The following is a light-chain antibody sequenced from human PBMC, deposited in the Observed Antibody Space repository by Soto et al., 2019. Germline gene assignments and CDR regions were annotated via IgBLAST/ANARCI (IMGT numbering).Light chain of an antibody. Sequence: QSALTQPASVSGSPGQSITISCTGTSSDIGIFNYVSWYQQHPGKAPKLIIYEVTNRPSGVSDRFSGSKSGNTASLNISGLQPDDEADYYCSSYTSSSTLVVFGGGTKLTVL. V-gene: IGLV2-14*01. J-gene: IGLJ3*02. CDR3: SSYTSSSTLVV. CDR2: EVT. CDR1: SSDIGIFNY.